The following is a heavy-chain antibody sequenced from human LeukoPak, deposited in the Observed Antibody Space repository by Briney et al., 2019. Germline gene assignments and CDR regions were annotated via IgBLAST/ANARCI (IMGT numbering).Heavy chain of an antibody. CDR3: ARHVAYSSRFDY. CDR1: GGSFSGYY. V-gene: IGHV4-34*01. J-gene: IGHJ4*02. D-gene: IGHD6-13*01. CDR2: INHSGST. Sequence: PSETLSLTCAVYGGSFSGYYWSWIRQPPGKGLEWIGEINHSGSTNYNPSLKSRVTISVDTSKNQFSLKLNSVTAADTAVYYCARHVAYSSRFDYWGQGTLVTVSS.